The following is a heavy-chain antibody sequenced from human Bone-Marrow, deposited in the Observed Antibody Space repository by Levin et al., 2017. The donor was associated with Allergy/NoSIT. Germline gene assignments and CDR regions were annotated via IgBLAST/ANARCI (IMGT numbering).Heavy chain of an antibody. V-gene: IGHV3-9*01. Sequence: PGGSLRLSCAASGFTFDDYAMHWVRQAPGKGLEWVSGISWNSGSIGYADSVKGRFTISRDNAKNSLYLQMNSLRAEDTALYYCAKVLLEYSSSSEDGMDVWGQGTTVTVSS. D-gene: IGHD6-6*01. CDR3: AKVLLEYSSSSEDGMDV. J-gene: IGHJ6*02. CDR2: ISWNSGSI. CDR1: GFTFDDYA.